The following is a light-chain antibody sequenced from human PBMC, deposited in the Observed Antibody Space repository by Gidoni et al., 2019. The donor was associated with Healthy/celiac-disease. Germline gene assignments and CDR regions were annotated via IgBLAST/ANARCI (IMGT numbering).Light chain of an antibody. V-gene: IGLV3-25*03. CDR1: ALPKQY. J-gene: IGLJ1*01. CDR2: KDS. Sequence: SYELTQPPSVSVSPGQTARITCSGDALPKQYAYWYQQKPGQAPVLVIYKDSERPSGIPERFSGSSSGTTVTLTISGVQAEDEADYYCQSADSSGPLFFGTGTKVTVL. CDR3: QSADSSGPLF.